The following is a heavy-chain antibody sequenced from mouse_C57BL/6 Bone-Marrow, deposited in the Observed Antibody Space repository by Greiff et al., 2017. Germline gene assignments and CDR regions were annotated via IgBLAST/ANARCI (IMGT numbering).Heavy chain of an antibody. J-gene: IGHJ2*01. CDR3: ARNRVYYSNYGWAYFDY. CDR2: IWNGGGT. D-gene: IGHD2-5*01. CDR1: GFSLTSYA. V-gene: IGHV2-9-1*01. Sequence: QVQLKESGPGLVAPSQSLSITCTVSGFSLTSYAISWVRQPPGKGLEWLGVIWNGGGTNYTSALKSRLSISKDNSKSQVFLKMNRLQTDDTARYYCARNRVYYSNYGWAYFDYWGQGTTLTVSS.